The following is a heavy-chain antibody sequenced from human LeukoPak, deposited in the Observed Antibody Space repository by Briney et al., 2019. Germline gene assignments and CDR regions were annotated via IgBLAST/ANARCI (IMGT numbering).Heavy chain of an antibody. CDR3: ATYYDSSGYYY. D-gene: IGHD3-22*01. Sequence: PLETLSLTCTDSGGSISSYYWSWIRQPPGKGLEWIGYIYYSGSTNYNPSLKCRVTISVDPSMNHFSPKLSSVSAADTAVYYCATYYDSSGYYYWGQGTLVTVSS. V-gene: IGHV4-59*08. CDR2: IYYSGST. J-gene: IGHJ4*02. CDR1: GGSISSYY.